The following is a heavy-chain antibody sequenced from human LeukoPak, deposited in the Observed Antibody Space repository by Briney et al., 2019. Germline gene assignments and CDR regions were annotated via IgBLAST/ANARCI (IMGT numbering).Heavy chain of an antibody. CDR2: IIPIFGTA. V-gene: IGHV1-69*05. J-gene: IGHJ3*02. CDR1: GGTFSSYA. D-gene: IGHD1-1*01. Sequence: SVTVSCTASGGTFSSYAISWVRQAPGQGLEWMGEIIPIFGTANYAQKFQGRVKITMDESTSTAYMELSSLRSEDTAVYYCARDRAGTTGAFDIWGQGTMVTVSS. CDR3: ARDRAGTTGAFDI.